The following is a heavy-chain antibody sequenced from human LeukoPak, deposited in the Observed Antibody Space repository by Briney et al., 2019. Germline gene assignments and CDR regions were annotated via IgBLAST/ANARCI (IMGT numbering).Heavy chain of an antibody. Sequence: GGSLRLSCAASGFTFSSYAMRWVRQAPGKGLEWVSVIYSGGSTNYSDALKGRFTISRDKSKNTLYLKMNSLRAEDTAVYYCACVDIVGGRGDKAFDIWGQGTMVTVSS. V-gene: IGHV3-53*01. CDR2: IYSGGST. CDR1: GFTFSSYA. J-gene: IGHJ3*02. D-gene: IGHD5-12*01. CDR3: ACVDIVGGRGDKAFDI.